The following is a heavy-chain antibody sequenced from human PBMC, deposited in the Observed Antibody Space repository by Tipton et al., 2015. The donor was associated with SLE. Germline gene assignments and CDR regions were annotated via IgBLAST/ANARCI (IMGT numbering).Heavy chain of an antibody. J-gene: IGHJ4*02. D-gene: IGHD1-26*01. CDR2: IWYDGSNK. Sequence: RSLRLSCAASGFTFSSYGMHWVRQAPGKGLEWVAVIWYDGSNKYYADSVKGRFTISRDNSKNTLYLQMNSLRAEDTAVYYCARDYMGARYFDYWGQGTLVTVSS. V-gene: IGHV3-33*01. CDR1: GFTFSSYG. CDR3: ARDYMGARYFDY.